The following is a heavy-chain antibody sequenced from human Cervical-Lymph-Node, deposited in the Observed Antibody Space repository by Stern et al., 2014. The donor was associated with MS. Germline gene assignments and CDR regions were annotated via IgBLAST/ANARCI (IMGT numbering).Heavy chain of an antibody. J-gene: IGHJ3*02. Sequence: VHLGESGAEGKKPGASVKVSCKACGYTFTSYGISWVRQAPGQGLEWMGCISAYNGNTNYAQKLQGRVPMTTDTSTSTAYMELRSLRSDDTAVYYCARGLLGSENAFDIWGQGTMVTVSS. V-gene: IGHV1-18*01. D-gene: IGHD2-15*01. CDR1: GYTFTSYG. CDR2: ISAYNGNT. CDR3: ARGLLGSENAFDI.